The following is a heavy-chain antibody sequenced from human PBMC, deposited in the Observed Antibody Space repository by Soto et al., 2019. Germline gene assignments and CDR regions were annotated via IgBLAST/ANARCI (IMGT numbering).Heavy chain of an antibody. CDR3: AKFESGGYSYGYLLIYYGMDV. CDR1: GFTFSSYA. J-gene: IGHJ6*02. D-gene: IGHD5-18*01. CDR2: ISGSGGST. Sequence: GGSLRLSCAASGFTFSSYAMSWVRQAPGKGLEWVSAISGSGGSTYYADSVKGRFTISRDNSKNTLYLQMNSLRAEDTAVYYCAKFESGGYSYGYLLIYYGMDVWGQGTTVTVSS. V-gene: IGHV3-23*01.